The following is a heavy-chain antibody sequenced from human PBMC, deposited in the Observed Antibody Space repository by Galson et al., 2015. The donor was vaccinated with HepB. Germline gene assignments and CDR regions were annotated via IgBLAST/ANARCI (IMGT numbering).Heavy chain of an antibody. CDR1: GFTFSSYA. D-gene: IGHD4-17*01. CDR2: ISGSGGST. V-gene: IGHV3-23*01. Sequence: SLRLSCAASGFTFSSYAMSWVRQAPGKGLEWVSAISGSGGSTYYADSVKGRFTISRDNSKNTLYLQMNSLRAEDTAVYYCAKARYGDPPWDGMDVWGQGTTVTVPS. J-gene: IGHJ6*02. CDR3: AKARYGDPPWDGMDV.